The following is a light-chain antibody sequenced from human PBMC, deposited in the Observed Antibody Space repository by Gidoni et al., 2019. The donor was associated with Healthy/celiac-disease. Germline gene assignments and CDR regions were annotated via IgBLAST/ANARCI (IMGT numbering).Light chain of an antibody. Sequence: DIQITQSPSTLSASVGDRVTITCRASQSISSWLAWYQQKPGKAPKLLIYDASSLESGIPSRFSGSGSGTEFTLTISSLQPDDFATYYCQQYNSYSPITFXGXTKVEIK. V-gene: IGKV1-5*01. CDR1: QSISSW. CDR3: QQYNSYSPIT. CDR2: DAS. J-gene: IGKJ4*01.